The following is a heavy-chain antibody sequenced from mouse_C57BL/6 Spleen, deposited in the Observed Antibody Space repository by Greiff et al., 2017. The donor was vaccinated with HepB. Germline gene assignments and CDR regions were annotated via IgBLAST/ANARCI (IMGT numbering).Heavy chain of an antibody. CDR1: GYAFSSSW. CDR2: IYPGDGDT. V-gene: IGHV1-82*01. CDR3: ARWGDYFDY. J-gene: IGHJ2*01. Sequence: VQLQQSGPELVKPGASVKISCKASGYAFSSSWMNWVKQRPGKGLEWIGRIYPGDGDTNYNGKFKGKATLTADKSSSTAYMQLSSLTSEDSAVYFCARWGDYFDYWGPGTTLTVSS.